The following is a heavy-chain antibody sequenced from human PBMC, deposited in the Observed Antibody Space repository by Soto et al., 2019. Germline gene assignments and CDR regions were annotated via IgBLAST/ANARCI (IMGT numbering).Heavy chain of an antibody. D-gene: IGHD2-15*01. CDR3: AKDPMVRDCSGGTCYFDY. CDR1: GFTFCSFA. V-gene: IGHV3-23*01. CDR2: ISTSGAST. Sequence: PGGSLRLSCSASGFTFCSFALSWGRPAPGEGLEWVSAISTSGASTYYADSVEGRFTISRDNSKNTLYLQMNSLRVEDTAVYYCAKDPMVRDCSGGTCYFDYWGQGTLVTVSS. J-gene: IGHJ4*02.